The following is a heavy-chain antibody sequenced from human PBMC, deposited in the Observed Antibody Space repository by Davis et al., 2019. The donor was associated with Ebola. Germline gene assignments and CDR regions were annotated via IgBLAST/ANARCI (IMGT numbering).Heavy chain of an antibody. Sequence: GGSLRLPCAAPGFTFSSYLMSWVRQAPGKGLEWVANIKQDGSEKYYVDSVKGRFTISRDNAKNSLYLQMNSLRAEDTAVYYCARDSSSWFFSMDVWGQGTTVTVSS. D-gene: IGHD6-13*01. CDR3: ARDSSSWFFSMDV. CDR2: IKQDGSEK. V-gene: IGHV3-7*01. J-gene: IGHJ6*02. CDR1: GFTFSSYL.